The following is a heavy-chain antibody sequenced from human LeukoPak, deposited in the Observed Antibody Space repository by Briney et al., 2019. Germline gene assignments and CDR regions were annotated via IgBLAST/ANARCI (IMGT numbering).Heavy chain of an antibody. V-gene: IGHV4-59*08. J-gene: IGHJ3*02. CDR3: ARHVTMIDTDASDI. CDR2: IYYSGST. CDR1: GGSISSYY. Sequence: SETLSLTCTVSGGSISSYYWSWIRQPPGKGLEWIGYIYYSGSTNYNPSLKSRVTISVDTSKNQFSLKLSSVTAADTAVYYCARHVTMIDTDASDIWGQGTMVTVSS. D-gene: IGHD3-22*01.